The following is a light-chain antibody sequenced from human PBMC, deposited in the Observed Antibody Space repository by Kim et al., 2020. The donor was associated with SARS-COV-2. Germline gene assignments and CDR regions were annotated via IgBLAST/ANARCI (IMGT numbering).Light chain of an antibody. CDR1: TSDIGGHNY. Sequence: QSALTQPASVSGSPGQSITISCTGVTSDIGGHNYVSWYQHDPGKAPQLILYDVTNRPSGIPTRFSGSMFGNTASLTISGLQPEDESDYYCTSYTHVNSLDVVFGGGTQLTVL. J-gene: IGLJ2*01. CDR2: DVT. CDR3: TSYTHVNSLDVV. V-gene: IGLV2-14*03.